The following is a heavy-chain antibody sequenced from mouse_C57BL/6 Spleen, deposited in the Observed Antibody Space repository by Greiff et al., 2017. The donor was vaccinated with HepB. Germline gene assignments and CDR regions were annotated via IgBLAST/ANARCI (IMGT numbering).Heavy chain of an antibody. V-gene: IGHV1-42*01. CDR3: ARSGYDGIAY. CDR1: GYSFTGYY. D-gene: IGHD2-3*01. J-gene: IGHJ3*01. Sequence: VQLQQSGPELVKPGASVKISCKASGYSFTGYYMNWVKQSPEKSLEWIGEINPSTGGTTYNQKFKAKATLTVDKSSSTAYMQLKSLTSEDSAVYYCARSGYDGIAYWGQGTLFTVSA. CDR2: INPSTGGT.